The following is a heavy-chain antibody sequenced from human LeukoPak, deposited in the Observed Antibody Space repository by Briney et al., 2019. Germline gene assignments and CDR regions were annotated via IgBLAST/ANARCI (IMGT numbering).Heavy chain of an antibody. CDR1: GFTVSSNY. V-gene: IGHV3-53*04. D-gene: IGHD2-21*02. CDR3: ARGDYYYYYGMDV. J-gene: IGHJ6*02. Sequence: PGGSLRLSCAASGFTVSSNYMSWVRQAPGKGLEWVSVIYSGGSTYYADSVKGRFTISRHNSKNTLYLQMNSLRAEDTTVYYCARGDYYYYYGMDVWGQGTTVTVSS. CDR2: IYSGGST.